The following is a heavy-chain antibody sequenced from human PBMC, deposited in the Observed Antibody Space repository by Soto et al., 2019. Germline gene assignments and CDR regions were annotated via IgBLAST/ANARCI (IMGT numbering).Heavy chain of an antibody. Sequence: GGALKLSCAKTGFPFCSYVMNLVRPAPGKALEWVAVIWYDGSNKYYADSVKGRFTISRDNSKNTLYLQMNSLRAEDTAVYYCARVSEPGYSGGWYDYWGQGTLVTVSS. J-gene: IGHJ4*02. D-gene: IGHD6-19*01. V-gene: IGHV3-33*01. CDR2: IWYDGSNK. CDR3: ARVSEPGYSGGWYDY. CDR1: GFPFCSYV.